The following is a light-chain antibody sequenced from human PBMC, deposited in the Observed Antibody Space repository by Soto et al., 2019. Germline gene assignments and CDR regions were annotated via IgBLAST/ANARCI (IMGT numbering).Light chain of an antibody. Sequence: QSALTQPASVSGSPGQSITISCTGTSSDVGGYDYVSWFQQHAGKAPKLIIYEVSNRPSGVSTRFSGSKSGNTASLTISGLQAEDEADYYCSSYTISTTRVVFGGGTKLTVL. CDR1: SSDVGGYDY. V-gene: IGLV2-14*01. CDR3: SSYTISTTRVV. CDR2: EVS. J-gene: IGLJ3*02.